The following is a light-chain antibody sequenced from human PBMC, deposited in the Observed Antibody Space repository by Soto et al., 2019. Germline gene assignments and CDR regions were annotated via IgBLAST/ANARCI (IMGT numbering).Light chain of an antibody. V-gene: IGKV1-6*01. J-gene: IGKJ4*01. CDR1: QALSNY. Sequence: SQLTQSPSVLSASVGDTVTITCRASQALSNYLAWYQQKPGKAPDLLIYSASTLQSGVPSRFSGSGSGTDFTLTISSLQPEDVATYYCLQDYSFPLTFGGGTKVDIK. CDR3: LQDYSFPLT. CDR2: SAS.